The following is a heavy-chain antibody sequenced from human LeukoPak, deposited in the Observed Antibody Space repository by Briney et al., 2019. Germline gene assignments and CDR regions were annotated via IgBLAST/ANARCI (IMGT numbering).Heavy chain of an antibody. D-gene: IGHD3-22*01. CDR3: ASRYYYDTRGYFLH. J-gene: IGHJ1*01. CDR1: GNSIRSSSYY. Sequence: PSETLSLTCTVSGNSIRSSSYYWGWIRQSPEKGLEWIGSIYYSGCTYYSASFKSRVTISVDTSQNQFSLKLRSVTAADRAVYYCASRYYYDTRGYFLHWGQGTLVTVSS. V-gene: IGHV4-39*01. CDR2: IYYSGCT.